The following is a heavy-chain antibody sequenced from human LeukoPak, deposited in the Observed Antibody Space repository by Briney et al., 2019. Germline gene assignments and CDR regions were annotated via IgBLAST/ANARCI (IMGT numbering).Heavy chain of an antibody. CDR1: GGSISSYY. D-gene: IGHD4/OR15-4a*01. V-gene: IGHV4-59*01. Sequence: PPETLSLTCTVSGGSISSYYWSWIRQPPGKGLEWIGYIYYSGSTNYNPSLKSRVTISVDTSKNQFSLKLSSLTAADTSVYYCARVWLWCGAYFDYWGQGTLVTVSS. CDR3: ARVWLWCGAYFDY. CDR2: IYYSGST. J-gene: IGHJ4*02.